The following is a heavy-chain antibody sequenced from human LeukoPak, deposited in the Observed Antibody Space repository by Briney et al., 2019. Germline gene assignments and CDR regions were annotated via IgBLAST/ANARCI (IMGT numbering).Heavy chain of an antibody. V-gene: IGHV4-59*01. Sequence: SETLSLTCAVYGGSFSGYYWSWIRQPPGKGLEWIGHIYYSGSTNYNPSLKSRVTISVDTSKNQFSLKLSSVTAADTAVYYCARENQGIAAAGTDYYGMDVWGQGTTVTVSS. CDR2: IYYSGST. CDR1: GGSFSGYY. J-gene: IGHJ6*02. D-gene: IGHD6-13*01. CDR3: ARENQGIAAAGTDYYGMDV.